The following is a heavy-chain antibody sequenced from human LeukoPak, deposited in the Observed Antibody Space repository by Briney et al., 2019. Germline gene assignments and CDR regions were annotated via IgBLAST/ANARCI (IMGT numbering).Heavy chain of an antibody. V-gene: IGHV1-2*02. J-gene: IGHJ5*02. CDR2: INPNSGGT. Sequence: GASVKVSCKASGYTFTGYYMHWVRQAPGQGLEWMEWINPNSGGTNYAQKFQGRVTMTRDTSISTAYMELSRLRSDDTAVYYCARSRVGSSWYLKGFDPWGQGTLVTVSS. D-gene: IGHD6-13*01. CDR3: ARSRVGSSWYLKGFDP. CDR1: GYTFTGYY.